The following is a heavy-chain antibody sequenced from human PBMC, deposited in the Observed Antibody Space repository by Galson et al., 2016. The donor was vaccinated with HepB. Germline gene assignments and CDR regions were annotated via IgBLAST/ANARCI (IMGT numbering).Heavy chain of an antibody. V-gene: IGHV4-31*03. CDR2: IFYTGSS. CDR3: GRVRGRLTDY. Sequence: TLSLTCTVSGGSINSGNYYWNWIRQHPVRGLEWIGYIFYTGSSHYNPSLEGRVSMSVDTSKSQFSLRLTSVTAADTAVYFCGRVRGRLTDYWGQGTLVTVSS. D-gene: IGHD3-10*01. CDR1: GGSINSGNYY. J-gene: IGHJ4*02.